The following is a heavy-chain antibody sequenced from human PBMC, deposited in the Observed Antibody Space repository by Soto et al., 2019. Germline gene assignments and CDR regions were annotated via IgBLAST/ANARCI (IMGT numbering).Heavy chain of an antibody. Sequence: SETLSLTCTVSGGSIGSSSYYWGWIRQPPGKGLEWIGSIYYSGSTFYNPSLKSRVTISVDTSKNQFSLKLSSVTVADTAVYYCATFYGDYVSYWGQGTLVTVSS. CDR2: IYYSGST. CDR3: ATFYGDYVSY. CDR1: GGSIGSSSYY. J-gene: IGHJ4*02. D-gene: IGHD4-17*01. V-gene: IGHV4-39*01.